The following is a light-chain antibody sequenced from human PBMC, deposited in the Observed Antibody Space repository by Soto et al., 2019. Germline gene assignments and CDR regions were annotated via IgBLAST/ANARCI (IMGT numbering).Light chain of an antibody. CDR2: EVT. V-gene: IGLV2-8*01. CDR1: SSDVGAYKY. Sequence: QSALTQPPSASGSPGQSVTISCTGTSSDVGAYKYVSWYQQYPGKAPKLMIYEVTKRPPGVPERFSGSKSGNTASLTVSGPQAEDEADYYCTSYVGNDIWVFGGGTKLTVL. J-gene: IGLJ3*02. CDR3: TSYVGNDIWV.